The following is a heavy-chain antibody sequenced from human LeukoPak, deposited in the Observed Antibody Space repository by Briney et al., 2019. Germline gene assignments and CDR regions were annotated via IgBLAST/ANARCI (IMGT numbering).Heavy chain of an antibody. CDR3: ARAPTDDYGGNYYYYYGMDV. J-gene: IGHJ6*02. CDR1: GGSISSGGYY. V-gene: IGHV4-31*03. Sequence: SQTPSLTCTVSGGSISSGGYYWSWIRQHPGKGLEWIVYIYYSGSTYYNPSLKSRVTISVDTSKNQFSLKLSSVTAADTAVYYCARAPTDDYGGNYYYYYGMDVWGQGTTVTVSS. CDR2: IYYSGST. D-gene: IGHD4-23*01.